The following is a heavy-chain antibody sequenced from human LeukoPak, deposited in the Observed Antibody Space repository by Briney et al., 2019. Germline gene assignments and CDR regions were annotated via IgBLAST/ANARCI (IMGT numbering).Heavy chain of an antibody. V-gene: IGHV3-53*01. CDR1: GFTVITND. Sequence: GGSLRLSCAASGFTVITNDMTWVRQAPGKGLEWVSVLYSDGNTKYADSVQGRFTISRDNSKNTLYLERNSLSPDDTAVYYCARGVETLAANTLAYWGQGTLVTVSS. CDR2: LYSDGNT. D-gene: IGHD3-16*01. J-gene: IGHJ4*02. CDR3: ARGVETLAANTLAY.